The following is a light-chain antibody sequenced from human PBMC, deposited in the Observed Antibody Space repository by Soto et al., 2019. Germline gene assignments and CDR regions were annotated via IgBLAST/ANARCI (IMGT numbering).Light chain of an antibody. CDR2: GAS. J-gene: IGKJ1*01. V-gene: IGKV3-20*01. CDR3: QQYGSSPGT. CDR1: QSVRSNY. Sequence: EIVLTQSPGTLSLSPGERATLSCRASQSVRSNYLAWYQQKPGQAPRLLMYGASSRASGIADRFSGSGSGTDFTLTISRLEPEDFAVYYCQQYGSSPGTFGQGTKVEI.